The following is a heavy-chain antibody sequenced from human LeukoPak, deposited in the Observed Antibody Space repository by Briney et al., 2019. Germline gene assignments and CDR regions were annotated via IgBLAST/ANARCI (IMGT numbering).Heavy chain of an antibody. D-gene: IGHD5-12*01. Sequence: PGGSLRLSCAASGFTFSDAWMSWVRQAPGKGLEWVGRIKGKSDGGTIDYGAPVKGRFNISRDDSKNSLYLQMNSLETEDTAVYYCLVSGSFDYWGQGTLVTVSS. CDR1: GFTFSDAW. J-gene: IGHJ4*02. CDR3: LVSGSFDY. V-gene: IGHV3-15*01. CDR2: IKGKSDGGTI.